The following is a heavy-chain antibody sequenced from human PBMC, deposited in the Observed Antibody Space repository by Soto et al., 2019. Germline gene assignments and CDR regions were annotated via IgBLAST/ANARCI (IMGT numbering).Heavy chain of an antibody. CDR1: GGSISSYTYY. D-gene: IGHD6-13*01. CDR2: IYYSGSS. V-gene: IGHV4-39*01. CDR3: ARHLGFSRSSRFDP. Sequence: SETLSLTCAVSGGSISSYTYYWGWIRQPPGKGLEWIGSIYYSGSSYYNPSLKSRVTISVDTSKNQFSLKVISVTAADTGVYYCARHLGFSRSSRFDPWGQGTLVTVYS. J-gene: IGHJ5*02.